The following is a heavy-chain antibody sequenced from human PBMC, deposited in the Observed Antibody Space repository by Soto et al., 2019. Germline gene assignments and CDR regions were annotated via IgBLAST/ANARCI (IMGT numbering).Heavy chain of an antibody. D-gene: IGHD2-15*01. Sequence: QVQLQESGPGLVKPSETLSLTCTVSGDSIGSYYWSWIRQPPGKGLEWIGYIYDSGSNHYNPSLRRRVSISADTSKHQFSLKLGSVTAADTAVYYCARSFPDGWSGGACYQDSWGQGTLVTVSS. CDR3: ARSFPDGWSGGACYQDS. CDR1: GDSIGSYY. CDR2: IYDSGSN. V-gene: IGHV4-59*01. J-gene: IGHJ4*02.